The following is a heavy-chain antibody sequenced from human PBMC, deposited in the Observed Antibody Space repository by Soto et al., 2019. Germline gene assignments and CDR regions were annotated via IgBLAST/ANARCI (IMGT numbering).Heavy chain of an antibody. CDR2: MNPNSGNT. CDR1: GYTFTSYD. J-gene: IGHJ4*02. V-gene: IGHV1-8*01. D-gene: IGHD3-3*01. CDR3: ARGINYDFWIGYYFDY. Sequence: QVQLVQSGAEVKKPGASVKVSCKASGYTFTSYDINWVRQATGQGLEWMGWMNPNSGNTGYAQKFQGRVTMTRNTSISTADMELSSLRSEDTAVYYCARGINYDFWIGYYFDYWGQRTLVTVSS.